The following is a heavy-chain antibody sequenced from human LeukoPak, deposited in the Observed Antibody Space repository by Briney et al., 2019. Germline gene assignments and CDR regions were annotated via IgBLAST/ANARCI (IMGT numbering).Heavy chain of an antibody. CDR2: ISAYNGNT. CDR1: GYTFTSYG. Sequence: GASVKVSCKASGYTFTSYGISWVRQAPGQGLEWMGWISAYNGNTNYAQKLQGRVTMTTDTSTSTAYMELRSLRSEDTAVYYCAREGYCSSTSCPSYYWGQGTLVTVSS. J-gene: IGHJ4*02. V-gene: IGHV1-18*01. D-gene: IGHD2-2*01. CDR3: AREGYCSSTSCPSYY.